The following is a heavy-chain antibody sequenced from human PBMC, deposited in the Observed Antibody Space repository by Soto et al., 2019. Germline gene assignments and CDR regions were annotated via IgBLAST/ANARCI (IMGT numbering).Heavy chain of an antibody. CDR3: ARGPDY. CDR2: ISNSGST. CDR1: GGSVSSGSYY. V-gene: IGHV4-61*01. Sequence: QVQLQESGPGLVQPSEILSVTCTVSGGSVSSGSYYWSWIRQPPGKGLEWIGYISNSGSTNYNPSLKSRVTISVDTSKNQFSLRLSSVTAADTAVYYCARGPDYWGQGTLVTVS. J-gene: IGHJ4*02.